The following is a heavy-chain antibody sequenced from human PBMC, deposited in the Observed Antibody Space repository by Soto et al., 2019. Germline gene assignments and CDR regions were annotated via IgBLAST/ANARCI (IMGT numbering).Heavy chain of an antibody. CDR2: ISPSGDVT. CDR1: GFFFTDYF. Sequence: GGSLRLSCSTSGFFFTDYFMSWIRQAPGKGLEWVSYISPSGDVTHYADSVKGRFTISRDNTKNSLFLQMSSLRDDDTAVYYCARQLERRVSAASHWGQGTRVTVSS. V-gene: IGHV3-11*01. CDR3: ARQLERRVSAASH. J-gene: IGHJ4*02. D-gene: IGHD2-2*01.